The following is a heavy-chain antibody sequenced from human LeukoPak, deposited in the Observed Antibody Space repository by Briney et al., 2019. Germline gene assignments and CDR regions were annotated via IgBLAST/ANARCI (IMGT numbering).Heavy chain of an antibody. CDR1: GFTFSSYA. CDR2: ITSSGSTI. Sequence: GGSLRLSCAASGFTFSSYAMSWVRQTPGKGLEWVSYITSSGSTIYYADSVKGRFTISRDNAKNSLFLQMSGLRAEDTAVYYCMTELLGYRGQGTLVTVSS. D-gene: IGHD1-14*01. CDR3: MTELLGY. J-gene: IGHJ4*02. V-gene: IGHV3-48*04.